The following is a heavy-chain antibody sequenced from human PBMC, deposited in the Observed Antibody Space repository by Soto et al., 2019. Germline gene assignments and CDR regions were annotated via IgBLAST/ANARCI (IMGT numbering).Heavy chain of an antibody. CDR2: IIPIFGTA. Sequence: ASVKVSCKASGGTFSSYAISWVRQAPGQGLEWMGGIIPIFGTANYAQKFQGRVTITADESTSTAYMELSSLRSEDTAVYYCARDLEEAGAYYGMDVWGQGTTVTVSS. CDR3: ARDLEEAGAYYGMDV. CDR1: GGTFSSYA. J-gene: IGHJ6*02. D-gene: IGHD1-1*01. V-gene: IGHV1-69*13.